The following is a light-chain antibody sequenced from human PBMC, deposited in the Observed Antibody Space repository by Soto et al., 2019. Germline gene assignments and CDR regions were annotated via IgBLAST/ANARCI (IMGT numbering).Light chain of an antibody. V-gene: IGKV3D-11*02. CDR3: QQRSDWTRR. CDR2: GES. CDR1: QSVHGN. J-gene: IGKJ1*01. Sequence: IVMTQSPAPLSGSSGGKATLSCRAKQSVHGNLAWYRQRPGLPPRLLCDGESNRAAGILVRFRGSGAGTDFPHTLSSLVPEDIPVDDCQQRSDWTRRVGQGNEV.